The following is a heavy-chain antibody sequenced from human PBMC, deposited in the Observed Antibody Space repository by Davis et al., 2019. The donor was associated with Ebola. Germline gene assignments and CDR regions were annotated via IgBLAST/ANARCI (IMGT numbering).Heavy chain of an antibody. CDR2: FGTSGDT. Sequence: GGSLRLSCAASGFIFRNYVMSWVRQAPGKGLEWVSTFGTSGDTYYADSVKGRFTISRDNSRNTLYLQMNGLRVEDTAMYYCAKDTANIWFDVWGQGTNVTVSS. CDR3: AKDTANIWFDV. V-gene: IGHV3-23*01. J-gene: IGHJ3*01. D-gene: IGHD2-21*02. CDR1: GFIFRNYV.